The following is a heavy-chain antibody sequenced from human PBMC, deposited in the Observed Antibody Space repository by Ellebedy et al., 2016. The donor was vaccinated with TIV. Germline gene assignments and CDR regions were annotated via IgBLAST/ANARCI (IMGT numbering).Heavy chain of an antibody. J-gene: IGHJ4*02. CDR2: ISGSSLST. D-gene: IGHD5-24*01. CDR3: AKGSDNPAYNYGRFDY. Sequence: GESLKISXVASGLTFSNYAMNWVRQAPGKGLEWVSTISGSSLSTYYADSVKGRFTISRDNSKNTLYLQMNSLRAEDTAIYYCAKGSDNPAYNYGRFDYWGQGNLVTVSS. V-gene: IGHV3-23*01. CDR1: GLTFSNYA.